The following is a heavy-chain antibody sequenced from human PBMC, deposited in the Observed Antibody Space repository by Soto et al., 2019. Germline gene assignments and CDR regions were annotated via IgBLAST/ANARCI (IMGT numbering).Heavy chain of an antibody. CDR1: GFTFSSYA. D-gene: IGHD2-2*01. Sequence: GGSLRLSCAASGFTFSSYAMSWVRQAPGKGLEWVSAISGSGGSTYYADSVKGRFTISRDNSKNTLYLQMNSLRAEDTAVYYCAKELVVPAHGGYYFDYWGQGTLVTVSS. V-gene: IGHV3-23*01. CDR3: AKELVVPAHGGYYFDY. CDR2: ISGSGGST. J-gene: IGHJ4*02.